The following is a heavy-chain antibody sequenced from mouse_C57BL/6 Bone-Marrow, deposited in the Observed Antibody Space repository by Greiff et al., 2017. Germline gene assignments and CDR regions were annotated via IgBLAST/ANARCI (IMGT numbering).Heavy chain of an antibody. CDR1: GYTFTSYW. CDR2: IHPNSGST. D-gene: IGHD2-4*01. Sequence: QVQLQQPGAELVKPGASVKLSCKASGYTFTSYWMHWVKQRPGQGLEWIGMIHPNSGSTNYNEKFKSKATLTVDKSSSTAYMQLSSLTSEDSAVYYCERGDYDGAMDYWGQGTSVTVSS. V-gene: IGHV1-64*01. CDR3: ERGDYDGAMDY. J-gene: IGHJ4*01.